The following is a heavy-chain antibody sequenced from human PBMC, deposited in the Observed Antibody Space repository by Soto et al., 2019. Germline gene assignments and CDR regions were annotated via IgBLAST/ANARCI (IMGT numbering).Heavy chain of an antibody. V-gene: IGHV4-39*01. CDR1: GVSISSNSYY. J-gene: IGHJ4*02. D-gene: IGHD5-18*01. CDR3: ARHLSGYGYLYFEY. CDR2: GYHGGNT. Sequence: SETLSLTCTVSGVSISSNSYYWAWIRQPPGKGLEWIGSGYHGGNTYYNPSHKSRVTISVDTSTNQFSLKLNSVTAADTAVYYCARHLSGYGYLYFEYWGQGILVTVS.